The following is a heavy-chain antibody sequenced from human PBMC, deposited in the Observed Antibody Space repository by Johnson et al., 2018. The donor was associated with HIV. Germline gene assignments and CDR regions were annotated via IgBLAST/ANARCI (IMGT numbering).Heavy chain of an antibody. D-gene: IGHD6-19*01. V-gene: IGHV3-30*14. CDR3: ARGNKGYSSGWDAFDI. J-gene: IGHJ3*02. CDR2: ISYDGSNK. CDR1: GFTFSSYA. Sequence: QVQLVESGGGVVQPGRSLRLSCAASGFTFSSYAMHWVRQAPGKGLEWVAVISYDGSNKYYADSVKGRFTISRENAKNSLYLQMNSLRAGDTAVYYCARGNKGYSSGWDAFDIWGQGTMVTVSS.